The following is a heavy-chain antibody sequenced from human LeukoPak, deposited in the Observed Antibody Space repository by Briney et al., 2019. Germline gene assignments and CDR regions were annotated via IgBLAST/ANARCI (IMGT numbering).Heavy chain of an antibody. Sequence: GGSLRLSCAVSGFTFSDYWMTWVRQAPGKGLEWVANINQDGSEKYYVDSVEGRFTISRDSVKNSLYLQMTSVRADDAAMYYCVRDDYDFWSGYQRYFEFWGQGTLVTVSS. CDR1: GFTFSDYW. CDR3: VRDDYDFWSGYQRYFEF. D-gene: IGHD3-3*01. J-gene: IGHJ4*02. V-gene: IGHV3-7*01. CDR2: INQDGSEK.